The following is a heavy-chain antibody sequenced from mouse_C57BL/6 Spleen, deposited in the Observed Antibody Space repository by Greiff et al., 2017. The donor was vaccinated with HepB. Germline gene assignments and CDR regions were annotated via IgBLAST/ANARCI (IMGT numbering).Heavy chain of an antibody. V-gene: IGHV5-6*01. CDR3: ARHDGWSFDY. J-gene: IGHJ2*01. CDR1: GFTFSSYG. D-gene: IGHD2-3*01. Sequence: EVQRVESGGDLVKPGGSLKLSCAASGFTFSSYGMSWVRQTPDKRLEWVATISSGGSYTYYPDSVKGRFTISRDNATNTLYLHMSSLKSEDTAMCYCARHDGWSFDYGGQGTTLTVSS. CDR2: ISSGGSYT.